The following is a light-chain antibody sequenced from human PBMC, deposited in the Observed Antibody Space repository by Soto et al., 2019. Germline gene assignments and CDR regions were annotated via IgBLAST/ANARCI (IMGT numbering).Light chain of an antibody. CDR3: CSYAGRVIYV. CDR1: SSDVGTYYL. CDR2: EDN. V-gene: IGLV2-23*01. Sequence: QSALTQPASVSGSPGQSITISCTGSSSDVGTYYLVSWYQQYPGKAPQVIIYEDNKRPSGVSNRFSGSKSGNTASLTISGLQDEDEADYHCCSYAGRVIYVFGTGTKLTVL. J-gene: IGLJ1*01.